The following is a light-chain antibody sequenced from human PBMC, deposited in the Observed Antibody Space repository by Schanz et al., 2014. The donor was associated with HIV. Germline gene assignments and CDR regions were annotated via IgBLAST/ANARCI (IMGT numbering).Light chain of an antibody. V-gene: IGKV3-20*01. CDR2: GAS. Sequence: EIVLTQSPATLSLSPGERVTLSCRASQSFSSSYLAWYQQKPGQAPRLLMYGASSRATGIPDKYSGSGSGTDFTLTISRLEREDFALYYCQQYGSSPGTFGQGTKLEIK. CDR1: QSFSSSY. CDR3: QQYGSSPGT. J-gene: IGKJ2*01.